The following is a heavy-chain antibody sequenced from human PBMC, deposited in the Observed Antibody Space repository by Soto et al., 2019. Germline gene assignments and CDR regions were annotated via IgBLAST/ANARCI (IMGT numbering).Heavy chain of an antibody. CDR2: IGSDGRPT. D-gene: IGHD1-26*01. CDR3: ARGSSGSYGG. V-gene: IGHV3-74*03. J-gene: IGHJ3*01. Sequence: GGSLRLSCVASGFPFSSYWMHWIRQVPGKGLMWVSQIGSDGRPTTYADSVKGRFTISRDNSKNTLYLQMNSLRAEDTAVYYCARGSSGSYGGWGQGTMVTVSS. CDR1: GFPFSSYW.